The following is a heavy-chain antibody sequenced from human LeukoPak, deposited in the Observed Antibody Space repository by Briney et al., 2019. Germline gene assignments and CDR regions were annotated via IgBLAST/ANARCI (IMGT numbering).Heavy chain of an antibody. D-gene: IGHD6-13*01. V-gene: IGHV4-59*12. CDR2: IYHSGST. CDR3: ARGPLAAAGTLTYYYYGMDV. Sequence: SETLSLTCSVSGASMSRYYWSWIRQSPGKALEWIGYIYHSGSTNYNPSLKSRVTISVDTSKNQFSLKLSSVTAADTAVYYCARGPLAAAGTLTYYYYGMDVWGQGTTVTVSS. CDR1: GASMSRYY. J-gene: IGHJ6*02.